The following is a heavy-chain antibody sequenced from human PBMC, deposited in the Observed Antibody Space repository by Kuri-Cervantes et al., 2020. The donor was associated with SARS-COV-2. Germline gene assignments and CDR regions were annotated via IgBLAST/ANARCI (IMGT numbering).Heavy chain of an antibody. Sequence: SQTLSLTCTVSGGSISSSSYYWGWIRQPPGKGLEWIGSIYYSGSTYYNPSLKSRVTISVDTSKNQFSLKLSSVTAADTAVYYCARLMMSSITIFGVVITRNWFDPWGQGTLVTVSS. J-gene: IGHJ5*02. CDR3: ARLMMSSITIFGVVITRNWFDP. CDR2: IYYSGST. V-gene: IGHV4-39*01. D-gene: IGHD3-3*01. CDR1: GGSISSSSYY.